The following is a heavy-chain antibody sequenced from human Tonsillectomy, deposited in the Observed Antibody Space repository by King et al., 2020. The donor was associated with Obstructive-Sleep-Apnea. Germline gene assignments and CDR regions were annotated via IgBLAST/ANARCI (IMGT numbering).Heavy chain of an antibody. CDR1: GFTFSNHA. CDR3: ARESGWTSATIFYGMDV. Sequence: VQLVESGGGVVQPGRSLRLSCAASGFTFSNHAMHWVRQAPGKGLEWVAVISYDENSKFCADSVKGRFTISRDNSTNALYLQMNSLRAEDTAVYYCARESGWTSATIFYGMDVWGQGTTVTVSS. CDR2: ISYDENSK. V-gene: IGHV3-30*14. J-gene: IGHJ6*02. D-gene: IGHD6-19*01.